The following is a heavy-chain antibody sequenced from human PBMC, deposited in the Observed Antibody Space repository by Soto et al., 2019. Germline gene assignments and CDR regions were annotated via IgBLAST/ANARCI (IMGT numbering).Heavy chain of an antibody. CDR3: ARPPYPGCINAVCYPLDY. D-gene: IGHD2-8*01. CDR2: FDPEDGET. CDR1: GYTLTELS. J-gene: IGHJ4*02. V-gene: IGHV1-24*01. Sequence: ASVKFSCKVSGYTLTELSMHWVRQAPGKGLEWMGGFDPEDGETIYAQKFQGRVTMTEGTSTGTGYMELNSLRSEDTAVYYCARPPYPGCINAVCYPLDYWGQGTLITVSS.